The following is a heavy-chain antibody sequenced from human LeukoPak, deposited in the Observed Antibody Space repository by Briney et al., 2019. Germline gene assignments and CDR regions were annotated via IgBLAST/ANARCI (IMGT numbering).Heavy chain of an antibody. CDR3: AKHMAGFGELRD. D-gene: IGHD3-10*01. CDR1: GFTFSSYA. CDR2: ISGTGGVT. Sequence: GGSLRLSCAASGFTFSSYAMSWVRQAPGKGLEWVSSISGTGGVTYYADSVKGRFTISRDNSRNTLSLQMISLRAEDTAVYYCAKHMAGFGELRDWGQGTLVTVSS. V-gene: IGHV3-23*01. J-gene: IGHJ4*02.